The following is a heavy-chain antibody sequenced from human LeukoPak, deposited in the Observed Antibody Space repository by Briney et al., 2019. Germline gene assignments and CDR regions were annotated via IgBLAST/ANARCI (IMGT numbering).Heavy chain of an antibody. CDR2: IYYSGST. D-gene: IGHD5-18*01. V-gene: IGHV4-4*02. Sequence: SETLSLTCAVSGGSISSSYWWSWVRQPPGKGVEWIGEIYYSGSTNYNPSLKSRVTISVDKSKSQFSLKLSSVTAADTAVYYCARKGYTIGSFDYWGQGTLVTVSS. CDR3: ARKGYTIGSFDY. J-gene: IGHJ4*02. CDR1: GGSISSSYW.